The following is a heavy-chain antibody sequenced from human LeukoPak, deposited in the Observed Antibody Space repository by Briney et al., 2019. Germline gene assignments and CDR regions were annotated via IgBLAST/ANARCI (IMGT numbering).Heavy chain of an antibody. V-gene: IGHV3-74*01. Sequence: GGSLRLSCAASGFTFSSYWMHWVRQAPGKGLVWVSRINSDGSSTSYADSVKGRFTISRDNAKNTLYLQMNSLRAEDTAVYYCASGMATEYYFDYWGQGTLVTVSS. CDR1: GFTFSSYW. D-gene: IGHD5-24*01. CDR2: INSDGSST. J-gene: IGHJ4*02. CDR3: ASGMATEYYFDY.